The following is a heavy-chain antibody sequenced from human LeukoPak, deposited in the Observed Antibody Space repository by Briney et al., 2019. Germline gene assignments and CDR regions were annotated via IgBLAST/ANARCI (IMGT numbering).Heavy chain of an antibody. V-gene: IGHV3-23*01. Sequence: GASLRLSCAASGFTFSSYAMSWVRQAPGKGLEWVSAISGSGGSTYYADSVKGRFTISRDNSKNTLYLQMNSLRAEDTAVYYCAKDQGGYDLTDFYYWGQGTLVTVSS. CDR1: GFTFSSYA. CDR3: AKDQGGYDLTDFYY. CDR2: ISGSGGST. D-gene: IGHD5-12*01. J-gene: IGHJ4*02.